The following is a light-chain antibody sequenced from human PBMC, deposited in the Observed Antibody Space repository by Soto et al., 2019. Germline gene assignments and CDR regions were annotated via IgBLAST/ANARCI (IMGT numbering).Light chain of an antibody. CDR3: AAWDDSLNAVYV. CDR2: SNN. Sequence: QSVLTQPPSASGTPGQSVTISCSGSSSNIGSNTVNWYQQLPGTAPKLLIYSNNQRPSGVPDRFSGSKSGTSASLAISGLQSEDEADYYCAAWDDSLNAVYVFGTGTRSPS. CDR1: SSNIGSNT. V-gene: IGLV1-44*01. J-gene: IGLJ1*01.